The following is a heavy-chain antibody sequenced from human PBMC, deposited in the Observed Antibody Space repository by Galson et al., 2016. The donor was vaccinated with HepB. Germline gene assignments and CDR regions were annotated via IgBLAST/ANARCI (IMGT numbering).Heavy chain of an antibody. Sequence: SVKVSCKASGYMFRTYGITWVRQAPGHGLEYMGWIAGSNGYTTYIERLQGRVTMTIDTSTSTAYMELRSLRSDDTALYYCARGGYDSIPVWGLGTLVTVSS. CDR1: GYMFRTYG. D-gene: IGHD3-9*01. CDR2: IAGSNGYT. V-gene: IGHV1-18*04. CDR3: ARGGYDSIPV. J-gene: IGHJ4*02.